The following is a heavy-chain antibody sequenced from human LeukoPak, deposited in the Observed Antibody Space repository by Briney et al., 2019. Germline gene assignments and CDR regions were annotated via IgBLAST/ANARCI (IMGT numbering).Heavy chain of an antibody. J-gene: IGHJ4*02. CDR2: ITVSGGST. CDR1: GFTFSSYA. Sequence: GGSLRLSCAASGFTFSSYAMSWVRQAPGKGLEWVSTITVSGGSTYYADSVKGRFTISRDNSKNTLYLQMNSLRAEDTALYYCARSYGLTSYCDYWGQGTLVTVSS. D-gene: IGHD4-17*01. V-gene: IGHV3-23*01. CDR3: ARSYGLTSYCDY.